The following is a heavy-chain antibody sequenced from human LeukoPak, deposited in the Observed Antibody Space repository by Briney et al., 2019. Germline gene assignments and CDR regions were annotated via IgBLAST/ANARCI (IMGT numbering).Heavy chain of an antibody. CDR2: IISSGDVT. D-gene: IGHD5-18*01. V-gene: IGHV3-23*01. CDR3: AKNAGYSYRLYYFDY. Sequence: GGSLRLSCAASGFAFRTYAMSWVRQAPGKGLEWVSSIISSGDVTYYADSLKGRFTISRDNSKNMVYLQMDSLGAEDSAVYYCAKNAGYSYRLYYFDYWGQGTLVTVSS. CDR1: GFAFRTYA. J-gene: IGHJ4*02.